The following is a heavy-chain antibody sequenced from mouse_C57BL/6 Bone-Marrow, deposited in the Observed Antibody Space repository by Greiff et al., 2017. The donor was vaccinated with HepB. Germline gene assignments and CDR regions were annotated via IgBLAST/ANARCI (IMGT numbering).Heavy chain of an antibody. CDR3: AREGLRAVVADFDY. J-gene: IGHJ2*01. Sequence: QVQLQQPGAELVMPGASVKLSCKASGYTFTSYWMHWVKQRPGQGLEWIGEIDPSDSYTNYNQKFKGKSTLTVDKSSSTAYMQLSSLTSEDSAVYYCAREGLRAVVADFDYWGQGTTLTVSS. CDR1: GYTFTSYW. CDR2: IDPSDSYT. V-gene: IGHV1-69*01. D-gene: IGHD1-1*01.